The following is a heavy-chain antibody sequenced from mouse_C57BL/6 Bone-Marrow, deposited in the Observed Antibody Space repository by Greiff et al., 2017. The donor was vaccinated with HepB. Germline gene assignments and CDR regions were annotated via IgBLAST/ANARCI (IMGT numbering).Heavy chain of an antibody. J-gene: IGHJ1*03. CDR3: ARLDYGSRDWYFDV. V-gene: IGHV1-42*01. D-gene: IGHD1-1*01. Sequence: EVKLVESGPELVKPGASVKISCKASGYSFTGYYMNWVKQSPEKSLEWIGEINPSTGGTTYNQKFKAKATLTVDKSSSTAYMQLKSLTSEDSAVYYCARLDYGSRDWYFDVWGTGTTVTVSS. CDR2: INPSTGGT. CDR1: GYSFTGYY.